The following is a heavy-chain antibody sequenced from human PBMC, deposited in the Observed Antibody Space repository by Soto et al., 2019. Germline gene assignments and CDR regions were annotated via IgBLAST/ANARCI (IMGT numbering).Heavy chain of an antibody. CDR1: GFTFSSYA. CDR3: AKDGNPIPYLAGYYRLGWFDP. J-gene: IGHJ5*02. D-gene: IGHD3-9*01. CDR2: ISGSGGST. Sequence: GGSLRLSCAASGFTFSSYAMSWVRQAPGKGLEWVSAISGSGGSTYYADSVKGRFTISRDNSKNTLYLQMNSLRAEDTAVYYCAKDGNPIPYLAGYYRLGWFDPWGQGTLVTVSS. V-gene: IGHV3-23*01.